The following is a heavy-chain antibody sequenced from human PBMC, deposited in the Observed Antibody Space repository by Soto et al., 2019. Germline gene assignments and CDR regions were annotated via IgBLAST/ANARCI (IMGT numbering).Heavy chain of an antibody. J-gene: IGHJ6*02. CDR3: ARSDTWGWVEDYYYYGMDV. CDR1: GYTFTSYG. V-gene: IGHV1-18*01. D-gene: IGHD7-27*01. CDR2: ISAYNGNT. Sequence: QVQLVQSGAEVKKPGASVKVSCKASGYTFTSYGISWVRQAPGQGLEWMGWISAYNGNTNYAQKLQGRVTMTTDTSTSTAYMELRSLRSDDTAVSYCARSDTWGWVEDYYYYGMDVWGQGTTVTVSS.